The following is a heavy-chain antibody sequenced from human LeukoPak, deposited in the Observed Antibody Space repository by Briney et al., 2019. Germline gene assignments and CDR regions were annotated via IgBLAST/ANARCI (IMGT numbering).Heavy chain of an antibody. CDR2: VYPGDSDT. Sequence: GESLKISCKGSGYNFTGYWIGWVRQMPGKGLEWMGIVYPGDSDTKYSPSFQGQVTISADKSISTAYLQWRTLKASDTAIYYCARGGNYDILTAYYYYHGTDVWGQGTAVTVSS. CDR1: GYNFTGYW. V-gene: IGHV5-51*01. CDR3: ARGGNYDILTAYYYYHGTDV. J-gene: IGHJ6*02. D-gene: IGHD3-9*01.